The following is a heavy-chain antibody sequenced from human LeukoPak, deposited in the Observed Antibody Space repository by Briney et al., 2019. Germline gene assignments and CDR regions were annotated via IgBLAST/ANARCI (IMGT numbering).Heavy chain of an antibody. CDR3: AKDIDNGDYVVY. J-gene: IGHJ4*02. Sequence: GGSLRLFCAASGFTFSSYAMSWVRQAPGMGLEWVSSIGSSGDITYYADSVKGRFTISRDNSKNTLYLQMNSLRAEDTAVYYCAKDIDNGDYVVYWGQGTLVTVSS. V-gene: IGHV3-23*01. CDR1: GFTFSSYA. D-gene: IGHD4-17*01. CDR2: IGSSGDIT.